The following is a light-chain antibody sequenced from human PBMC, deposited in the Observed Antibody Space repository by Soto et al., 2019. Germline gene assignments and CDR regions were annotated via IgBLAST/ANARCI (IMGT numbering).Light chain of an antibody. J-gene: IGKJ5*01. Sequence: AIQMTQSPSSLSASVGDRVIITCRASQGIRNDLGWFQQKPGKAPKLLIYDASSLQSGVPSRFRGSGSGTDFTLTISSLQPEDFATYYCQQANSFPITFGQVTRLEIK. CDR1: QGIRND. CDR2: DAS. V-gene: IGKV1-6*01. CDR3: QQANSFPIT.